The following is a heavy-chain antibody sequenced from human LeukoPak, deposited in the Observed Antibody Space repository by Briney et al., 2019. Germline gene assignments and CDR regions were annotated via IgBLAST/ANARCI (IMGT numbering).Heavy chain of an antibody. CDR2: ISGSGGST. Sequence: PGGSLRLSCAASGFTFSSYGMSWVRQAPGKGLEWVSAISGSGGSTYYADSVKGRFTISRDNSKNTLYLQMNSLRAEDTAVYYCAPLGRFTMSMVQDWGQGTLVTVSS. V-gene: IGHV3-23*01. J-gene: IGHJ1*01. CDR1: GFTFSSYG. CDR3: APLGRFTMSMVQD. D-gene: IGHD3-10*02.